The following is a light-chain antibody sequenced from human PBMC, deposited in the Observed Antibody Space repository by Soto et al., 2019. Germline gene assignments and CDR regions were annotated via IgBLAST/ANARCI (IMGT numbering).Light chain of an antibody. CDR1: QSVSSSY. CDR2: GAS. J-gene: IGKJ4*01. Sequence: EIVLTQSPGTLSLSPGERATLSCRASQSVSSSYLAWYQQKPGQAPRLLIYGASSRATGIPDRFSGSGSGTDSTLTISRLEPEDFAVYYRQQYGSPPIFGGGTKVEIK. CDR3: QQYGSPPI. V-gene: IGKV3-20*01.